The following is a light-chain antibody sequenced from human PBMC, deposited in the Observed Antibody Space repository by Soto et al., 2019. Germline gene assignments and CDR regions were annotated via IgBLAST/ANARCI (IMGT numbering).Light chain of an antibody. V-gene: IGLV2-23*01. CDR2: EDN. CDR1: SSDVGSYNL. J-gene: IGLJ1*01. CDR3: AAWDDRLSAYV. Sequence: QSVLTQPASVSGSPGQSITISCTGTSSDVGSYNLVSWYQQHPGKAPKLMIYEDNKRPSGVSNRFSGSKSGNTASLTISGLQAEDEADYYCAAWDDRLSAYVFGTGTKVTVL.